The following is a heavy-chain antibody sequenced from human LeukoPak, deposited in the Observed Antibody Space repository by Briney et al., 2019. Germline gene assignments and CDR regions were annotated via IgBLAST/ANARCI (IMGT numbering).Heavy chain of an antibody. CDR2: INPNSGDT. D-gene: IGHD2-2*01. V-gene: IGHV1-2*02. CDR3: ARDHCCSSASFYYRFDS. Sequence: GASVKVSCKASGYTFTGYYMHWVRQAPGQRLEWMGWINPNSGDTNYAQKFQGRVTITRDTSISTAYMELSRLRSDDAAVYYCARDHCCSSASFYYRFDSWGEGTLVTVSS. CDR1: GYTFTGYY. J-gene: IGHJ4*02.